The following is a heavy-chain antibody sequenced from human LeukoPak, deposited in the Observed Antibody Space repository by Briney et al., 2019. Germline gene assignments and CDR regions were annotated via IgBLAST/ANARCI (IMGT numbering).Heavy chain of an antibody. CDR2: ISYDGSEK. Sequence: PGGSLRLSCAASGFTFNTYAMHWVRQAPGKGLERLAVISYDGSEKYYADSVKGRFTISRDNSKNILYLQMNSLRDEDTAVYYCASGASFYDSSGYHYWGQGTLVTVSS. CDR1: GFTFNTYA. J-gene: IGHJ4*02. D-gene: IGHD3-22*01. V-gene: IGHV3-30*01. CDR3: ASGASFYDSSGYHY.